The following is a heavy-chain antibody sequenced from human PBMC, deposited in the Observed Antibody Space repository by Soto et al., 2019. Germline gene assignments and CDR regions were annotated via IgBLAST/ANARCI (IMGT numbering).Heavy chain of an antibody. Sequence: EVQLVESGGGLVQPGRSLRLSCAASGFTFDDYAMHWVRQAPGKGLEWVSGISWNSGSIGYADSVKGRFTISRDNAKNSLYLQMNSLRAEDTALYYCAKDNDGDYVLWYFALWGRGTLVTVSS. D-gene: IGHD4-17*01. CDR2: ISWNSGSI. V-gene: IGHV3-9*01. CDR3: AKDNDGDYVLWYFAL. J-gene: IGHJ2*01. CDR1: GFTFDDYA.